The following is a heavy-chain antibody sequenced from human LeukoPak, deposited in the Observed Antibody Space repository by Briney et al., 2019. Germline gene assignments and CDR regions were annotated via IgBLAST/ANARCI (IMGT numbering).Heavy chain of an antibody. CDR1: GPTFTSYW. V-gene: IGHV3-7*04. CDR3: SRDGGSYLSDY. Sequence: WGSLTLSCARSGPTFTSYWMSWIRQAPGKGLEWVANIKQDGSEKWFVDSVKGRFTISRDRAKTPLYLQINSMRAEDTAVYPWSRDGGSYLSDYWGQGTLVTVSS. CDR2: IKQDGSEK. J-gene: IGHJ4*02. D-gene: IGHD2-15*01.